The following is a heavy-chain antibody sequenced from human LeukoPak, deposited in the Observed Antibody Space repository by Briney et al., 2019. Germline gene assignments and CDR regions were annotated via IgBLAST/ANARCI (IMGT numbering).Heavy chain of an antibody. J-gene: IGHJ6*03. CDR1: GGSFSGYY. V-gene: IGHV4-34*01. Sequence: PSETLSLTCAVYGGSFSGYYWSWIRQPPGKGLEWIGEINHSGSTNYNPSLKSRVTISVDTSKNQFSLKLSSVTAADTAVYYCARRTAYYGSGSYGFYMDVWGKGTTVTISS. D-gene: IGHD3-10*01. CDR2: INHSGST. CDR3: ARRTAYYGSGSYGFYMDV.